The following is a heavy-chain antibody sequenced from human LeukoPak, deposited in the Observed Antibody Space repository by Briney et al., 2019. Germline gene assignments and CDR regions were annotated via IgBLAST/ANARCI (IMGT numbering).Heavy chain of an antibody. Sequence: SETLSLTCSVSGGSISSSGDYWGWIRQPPGKGLEWIATFYYSGSTYYNPSLKSRVAVSVDTSKNQFSLRLISVTAADAAVYYCASQDYGYYFDYWGQGTLVPSPQ. D-gene: IGHD4-17*01. V-gene: IGHV4-39*07. CDR1: GGSISSSGDY. J-gene: IGHJ4*02. CDR3: ASQDYGYYFDY. CDR2: FYYSGST.